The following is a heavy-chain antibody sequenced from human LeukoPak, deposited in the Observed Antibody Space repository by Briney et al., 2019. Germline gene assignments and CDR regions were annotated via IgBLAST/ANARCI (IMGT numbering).Heavy chain of an antibody. J-gene: IGHJ2*01. V-gene: IGHV1-69*06. Sequence: ASVKVSCKASGGTFGSYVISWGRQAPGQGLEWMGGIIPIFGTAHYAQKFQGRLTITADKSTSTVYMEMSSLRSEDTAMYYCAKEGDTALVTGYFDLWGRGTLVTVSS. CDR3: AKEGDTALVTGYFDL. D-gene: IGHD5-18*01. CDR1: GGTFGSYV. CDR2: IIPIFGTA.